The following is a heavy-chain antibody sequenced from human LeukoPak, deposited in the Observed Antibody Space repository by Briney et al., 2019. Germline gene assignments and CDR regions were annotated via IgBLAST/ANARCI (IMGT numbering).Heavy chain of an antibody. CDR3: ARVPGGGTAAN. J-gene: IGHJ3*01. D-gene: IGHD1-7*01. Sequence: PSETLSLTCTVSGGSVSSGSYYWSWIRQPPGKGLEWIGYIYDSGSTNYNPSLKSRVTISVDTSKNQFSLKLRSVTAADTAVYYCARVPGGGTAANWGQGTMVTVSS. CDR2: IYDSGST. V-gene: IGHV4-61*01. CDR1: GGSVSSGSYY.